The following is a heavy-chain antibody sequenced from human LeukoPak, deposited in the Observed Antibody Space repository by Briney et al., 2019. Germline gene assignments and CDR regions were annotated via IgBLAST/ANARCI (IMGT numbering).Heavy chain of an antibody. Sequence: PGGSLRLSCAASGFTFDDYAMHWVRQAPGKGLEWVSGISWNSGHIGYADSVKGRFTISRDSAKNSLYLQMNSLRAEDTAFYYCARGLPGYCSGGSCYYDSWGQGTLVTVPS. V-gene: IGHV3-9*01. CDR3: ARGLPGYCSGGSCYYDS. J-gene: IGHJ4*02. CDR2: ISWNSGHI. CDR1: GFTFDDYA. D-gene: IGHD2-15*01.